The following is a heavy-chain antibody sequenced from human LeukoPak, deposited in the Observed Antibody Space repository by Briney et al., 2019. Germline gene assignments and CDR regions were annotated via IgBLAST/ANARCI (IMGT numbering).Heavy chain of an antibody. CDR2: IYYSGST. D-gene: IGHD4-17*01. CDR3: ARGVYGDHLFDY. J-gene: IGHJ4*02. CDR1: GGSISSYY. V-gene: IGHV4-59*01. Sequence: PSETLSLTCTVSGGSISSYYWSWIRQPPGKGLEWIGYIYYSGSTNYNPSLKSRVTISVDTSKNQFSLKLSSVTAADTAVHYCARGVYGDHLFDYWGQGTLVTVSS.